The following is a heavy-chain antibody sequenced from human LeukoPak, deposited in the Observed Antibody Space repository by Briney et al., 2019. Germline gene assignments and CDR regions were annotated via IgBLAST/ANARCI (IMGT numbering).Heavy chain of an antibody. CDR3: AKAPTSSGSYWVFDY. Sequence: GGSLRLSCAASGFTFDDYAVHWVRQAPGKGLEWVSGISWNSGSIGYADSVKGRFTISRDNAKNSLYLQMNSLRAEDTALYYCAKAPTSSGSYWVFDYWGQGTMVTVSS. CDR2: ISWNSGSI. D-gene: IGHD3-10*01. V-gene: IGHV3-9*01. CDR1: GFTFDDYA. J-gene: IGHJ4*02.